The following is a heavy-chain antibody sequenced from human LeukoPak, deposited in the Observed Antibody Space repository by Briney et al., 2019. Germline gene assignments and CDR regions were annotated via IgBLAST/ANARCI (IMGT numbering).Heavy chain of an antibody. J-gene: IGHJ4*02. CDR3: AREGGTGTTDY. Sequence: PGGSLRLSCAAPGFTFSNYAIYWVRQAPGKGLEYVSAISSNGGSTYYANSVKGRFTISRDNSKNTLYLQMGSLRAEDMAVYYCAREGGTGTTDYWGQGTLVTVSS. CDR1: GFTFSNYA. V-gene: IGHV3-64*01. D-gene: IGHD1-1*01. CDR2: ISSNGGST.